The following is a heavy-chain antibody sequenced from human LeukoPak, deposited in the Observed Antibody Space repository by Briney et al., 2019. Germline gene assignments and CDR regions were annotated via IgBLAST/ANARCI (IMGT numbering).Heavy chain of an antibody. CDR3: AREYKNYYGSGSYYPD. D-gene: IGHD3-10*01. J-gene: IGHJ4*02. Sequence: ASVKVSCKASGYTFTSYGISWVRQAPGQGLEWMGWISAYNGNTNYAQKLQGRVTMTTDTSTSTDYMELRSLRSDDTAVYYCAREYKNYYGSGSYYPDWGQGTLVTVSS. V-gene: IGHV1-18*01. CDR2: ISAYNGNT. CDR1: GYTFTSYG.